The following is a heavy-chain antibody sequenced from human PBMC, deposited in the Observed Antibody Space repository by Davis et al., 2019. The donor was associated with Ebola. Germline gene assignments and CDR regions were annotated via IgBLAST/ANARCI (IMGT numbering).Heavy chain of an antibody. CDR1: GFSVRSSY. J-gene: IGHJ4*02. D-gene: IGHD7-27*01. V-gene: IGHV3-53*01. CDR2: IYSGGTV. CDR3: ARGYGDHCDH. Sequence: GGSLRLSCAASGFSVRSSYMNWVRQAPGKGLEWVSLIYSGGTVKHADSVKGRYIISKDDSRNTIYLQINSLTVEDTAIFYCARGYGDHCDHWGQGTPVTVTS.